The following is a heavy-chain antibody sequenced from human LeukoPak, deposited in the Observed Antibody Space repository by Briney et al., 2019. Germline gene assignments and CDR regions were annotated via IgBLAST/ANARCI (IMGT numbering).Heavy chain of an antibody. V-gene: IGHV1-69*05. Sequence: ASVKVSCKASGGTFSSYAISWVRQAPGQGLEWMGRIITIFGTANYAQKFQGRVTITTDESTSTAYMELSSLRSEDTAVYYCARSYGSGSYPDYWGQGTLVTVSS. CDR2: IITIFGTA. J-gene: IGHJ4*02. CDR1: GGTFSSYA. D-gene: IGHD3-10*01. CDR3: ARSYGSGSYPDY.